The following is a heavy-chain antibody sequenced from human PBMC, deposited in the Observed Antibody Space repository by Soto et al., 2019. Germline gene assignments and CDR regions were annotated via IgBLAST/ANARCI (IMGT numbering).Heavy chain of an antibody. J-gene: IGHJ4*02. V-gene: IGHV3-23*01. CDR3: ARDQLRPGILYSLGVLLPEYGL. CDR1: GFAFSTFA. CDR2: ISVSGNNA. Sequence: PGGSLRLSCAASGFAFSTFAMTWVHQAPGKGLEWVAAISVSGNNAYYADSVKGRFTISRDNSQNSVFLQMSSLRADDTAVYYCARDQLRPGILYSLGVLLPEYGLWGQGTLVTVSS. D-gene: IGHD3-22*01.